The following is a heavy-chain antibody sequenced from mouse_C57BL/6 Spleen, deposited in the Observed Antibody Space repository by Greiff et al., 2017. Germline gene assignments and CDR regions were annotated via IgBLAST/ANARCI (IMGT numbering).Heavy chain of an antibody. CDR2: ISYDGSN. V-gene: IGHV3-6*01. CDR1: GYSITSGYY. J-gene: IGHJ4*01. Sequence: EVKLQESGPGLVKPSQSLSLTCSVTGYSITSGYYWNWIRQFPGNKLEWMGYISYDGSNNYNPYLKNRISITPDTSKNPFFLKLNSVTTEDAATYYCARERGLPPYAMDYWGQGTSVTVSS. D-gene: IGHD2-4*01. CDR3: ARERGLPPYAMDY.